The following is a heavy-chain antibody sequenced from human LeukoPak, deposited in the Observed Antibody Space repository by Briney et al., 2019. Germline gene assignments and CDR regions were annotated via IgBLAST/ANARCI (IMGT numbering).Heavy chain of an antibody. CDR2: ISGSGGST. Sequence: PGGSLRLSCAASGFTFSSYEMNWVRQAPGRGLEWVSAISGSGGSTYYADSVKGRFTISRDNSKNTLYLQMNSLRAEDTAVYYCAKAPGYGSGIRSLAWFDPWGQGTLVTVSS. J-gene: IGHJ5*02. V-gene: IGHV3-23*01. D-gene: IGHD3-10*01. CDR1: GFTFSSYE. CDR3: AKAPGYGSGIRSLAWFDP.